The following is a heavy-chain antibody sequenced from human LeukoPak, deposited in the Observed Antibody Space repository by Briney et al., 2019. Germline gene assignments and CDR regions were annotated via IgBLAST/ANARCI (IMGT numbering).Heavy chain of an antibody. J-gene: IGHJ5*02. D-gene: IGHD6-13*01. Sequence: SETLSLTCTVSGGSISSGGYYWSWIRQHPGKGLEWMGHISYRGSSYYNPSLMTRVTISVDTSKNQFSLKLSSVTAADTAVYYCARDLGSSSWFERYNWFDPWGQGTLVTVSS. CDR3: ARDLGSSSWFERYNWFDP. CDR1: GGSISSGGYY. V-gene: IGHV4-31*03. CDR2: ISYRGSS.